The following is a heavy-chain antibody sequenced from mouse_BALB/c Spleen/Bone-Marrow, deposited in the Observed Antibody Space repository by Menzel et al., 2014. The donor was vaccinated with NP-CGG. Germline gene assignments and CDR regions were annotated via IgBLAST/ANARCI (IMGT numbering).Heavy chain of an antibody. CDR2: IDPANGDT. J-gene: IGHJ4*01. CDR3: ARYLIFYDYDEAMDY. Sequence: VQLQQSGAELVKPGASVKLSCTASGFNIKDTYMHWVKQRPERGLEWIGRIDPANGDTKYDPKFQGKATITADTSSNTAYLQLSSLTSEDTAVYYCARYLIFYDYDEAMDYWGQGTSVTVSS. CDR1: GFNIKDTY. V-gene: IGHV14-3*02. D-gene: IGHD2-4*01.